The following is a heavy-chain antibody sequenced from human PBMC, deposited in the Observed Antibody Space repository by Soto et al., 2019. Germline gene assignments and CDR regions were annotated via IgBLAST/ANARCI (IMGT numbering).Heavy chain of an antibody. CDR1: GYTFTSYY. Sequence: QVQLVQSGAEVKKPGASVKVSCKASGYTFTSYYMHWVRQAPGQGLEWMGILNTSGGSTSYAQKFHGRVTMTRDTSTSTVYMELSSLRSEDTAVYYCARQARYCTNGVCSAYGMDVWGQGTTVTVSS. CDR3: ARQARYCTNGVCSAYGMDV. J-gene: IGHJ6*02. CDR2: LNTSGGST. V-gene: IGHV1-46*01. D-gene: IGHD2-8*01.